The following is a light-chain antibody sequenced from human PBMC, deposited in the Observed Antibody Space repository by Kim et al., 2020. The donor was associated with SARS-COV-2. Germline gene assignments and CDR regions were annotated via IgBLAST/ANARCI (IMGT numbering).Light chain of an antibody. CDR3: QQSYSTHPFT. V-gene: IGKV1-39*01. J-gene: IGKJ3*01. CDR1: QSISSY. Sequence: SVGDRFTITCRASQSISSYFNWYQQKPGKAPKLLIYAASSLQSGVPSRFSGRGSGTDFTLTISSLQPEDFATYYCQQSYSTHPFTFGPGTKVDIK. CDR2: AAS.